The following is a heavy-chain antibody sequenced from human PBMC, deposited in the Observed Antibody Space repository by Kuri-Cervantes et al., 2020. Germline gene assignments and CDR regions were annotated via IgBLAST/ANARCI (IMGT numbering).Heavy chain of an antibody. CDR1: GFTFNNNA. J-gene: IGHJ4*02. CDR3: ARGDALYGSGSYYSVTFDY. V-gene: IGHV3-23*01. CDR2: ISGSDGTT. D-gene: IGHD3-10*01. Sequence: GESLKISCAASGFTFNNNAMSWVRQAPGKGLEWVSAISGSDGTTYYADSVEGRFTISRDNSKNTLYLQMNSLRADDTAVYYCARGDALYGSGSYYSVTFDYWGLGTLVTVSS.